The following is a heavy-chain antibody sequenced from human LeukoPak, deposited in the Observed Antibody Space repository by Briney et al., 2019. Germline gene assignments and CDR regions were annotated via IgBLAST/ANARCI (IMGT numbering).Heavy chain of an antibody. J-gene: IGHJ4*02. V-gene: IGHV3-23*01. CDR1: GLTLSNYD. Sequence: GGSLRLSCAASGLTLSNYDMSWVRQAPGKGLEWVSGISGGGDRTYHADSVKGRFTISRDNSRNTVYLQMNSLRAEDTAVYYCAKESPYFDYWGQGTLVTVSS. CDR3: AKESPYFDY. CDR2: ISGGGDRT.